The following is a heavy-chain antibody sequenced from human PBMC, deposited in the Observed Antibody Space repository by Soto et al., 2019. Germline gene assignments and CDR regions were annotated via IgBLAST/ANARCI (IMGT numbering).Heavy chain of an antibody. CDR1: GGSFSGYY. D-gene: IGHD3-3*01. J-gene: IGHJ5*02. CDR2: INHSGST. CDR3: ARKHIRAFWRGNWFDP. Sequence: PSETLSLTCAVYGGSFSGYYWSWIRQPPGKGLEWIGEINHSGSTNYNPSLKSRVTISVDTSKNQFSLKLSSVTAADTAVYYCARKHIRAFWRGNWFDPWGQGTLVTVSS. V-gene: IGHV4-34*01.